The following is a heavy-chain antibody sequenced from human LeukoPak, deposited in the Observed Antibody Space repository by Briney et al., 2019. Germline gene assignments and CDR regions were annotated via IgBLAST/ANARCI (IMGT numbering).Heavy chain of an antibody. Sequence: PGGSLRLSCAASGFTFSSYVMSWVRQAPGKGLEWVSAISDSGGYTYYADSVKGRFTISRDNSKNTLYLQMNSLRAEDTAVYYCAIGYGSGRPGNWFDPWGQGTLVTVSS. J-gene: IGHJ5*02. V-gene: IGHV3-23*01. CDR3: AIGYGSGRPGNWFDP. CDR1: GFTFSSYV. D-gene: IGHD3-10*01. CDR2: ISDSGGYT.